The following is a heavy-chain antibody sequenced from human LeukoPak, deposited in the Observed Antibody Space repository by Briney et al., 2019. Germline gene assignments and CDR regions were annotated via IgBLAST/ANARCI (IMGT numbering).Heavy chain of an antibody. CDR3: ARETSQKGAHYMDV. D-gene: IGHD3-16*01. J-gene: IGHJ6*03. Sequence: SETLSLTCTVSGGSISGYYWSWIRQPPGKGLEWIGYVYYSGSTNYNPSLRSRVSISVDTSKNQFSLKLSSVTAADTAVYYCARETSQKGAHYMDVWGKGTTITISS. V-gene: IGHV4-59*01. CDR1: GGSISGYY. CDR2: VYYSGST.